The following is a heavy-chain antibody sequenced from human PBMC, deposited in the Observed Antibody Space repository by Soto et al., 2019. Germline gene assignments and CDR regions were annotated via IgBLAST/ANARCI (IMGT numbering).Heavy chain of an antibody. CDR1: GGSISSSNW. J-gene: IGHJ4*02. V-gene: IGHV4-4*02. D-gene: IGHD3-10*01. CDR2: IYHSGST. CDR3: ARDSTMVRGVITFDY. Sequence: QVQLQESGPGLVKPSGTLSLTCAVSGGSISSSNWWSWVRQPPGKGLEWIGEIYHSGSTNYNPSLKIRVTISVDKSKNQFSLKLSSVTAADTAVYYCARDSTMVRGVITFDYWGQGTLVTVSS.